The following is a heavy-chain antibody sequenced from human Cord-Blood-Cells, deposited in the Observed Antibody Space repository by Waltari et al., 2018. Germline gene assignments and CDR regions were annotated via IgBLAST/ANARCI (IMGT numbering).Heavy chain of an antibody. CDR1: GGSLSGYY. CDR3: ARSPGSWYYFDY. Sequence: QVQLQQWGAGLLKPWETLSLTCAVYGGSLSGYYWSWIRQPPGKGLEWIGEINHSGRTNYNPSLKSRVTISVDTSKNHFSLRLSSVTAADTAVYYCARSPGSWYYFDYWGQGTLVTVSS. V-gene: IGHV4-34*01. CDR2: INHSGRT. J-gene: IGHJ4*02. D-gene: IGHD6-13*01.